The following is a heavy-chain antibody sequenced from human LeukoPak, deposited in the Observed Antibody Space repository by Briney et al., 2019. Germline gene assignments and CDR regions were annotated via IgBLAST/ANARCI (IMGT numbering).Heavy chain of an antibody. CDR2: IYYSGST. Sequence: GSLRLSCAASGFTFSRHNMNWVRQPPGKGLEWIGSIYYSGSTYYNPSLKSRVTISVDTSKNQFSLKLSSVTAADTAVYYCARQVRDSSPGLYFDYWGQGTLVTVSS. CDR1: GFTFSRHN. V-gene: IGHV4-39*01. CDR3: ARQVRDSSPGLYFDY. J-gene: IGHJ4*02. D-gene: IGHD3-22*01.